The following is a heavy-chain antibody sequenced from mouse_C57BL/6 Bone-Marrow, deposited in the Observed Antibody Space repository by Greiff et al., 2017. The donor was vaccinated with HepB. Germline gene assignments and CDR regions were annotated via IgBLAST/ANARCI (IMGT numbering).Heavy chain of an antibody. Sequence: QVQLQQSGAELARPGASVKLFCKASGYTFTSYGISWVKQRTGQGLEWIGEIYPRSGNTYYNEKFKGKATLTADKSSSTAYMELRSLTSEDSAVYICARRDYGSSYGYWGQGTTLTVSS. CDR3: ARRDYGSSYGY. CDR1: GYTFTSYG. J-gene: IGHJ2*01. D-gene: IGHD1-1*01. V-gene: IGHV1-81*01. CDR2: IYPRSGNT.